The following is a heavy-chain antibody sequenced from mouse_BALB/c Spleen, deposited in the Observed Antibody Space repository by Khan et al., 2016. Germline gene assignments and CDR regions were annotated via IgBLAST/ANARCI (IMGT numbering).Heavy chain of an antibody. V-gene: IGHV3-2*02. J-gene: IGHJ3*01. D-gene: IGHD2-1*01. CDR2: ISYSGSA. Sequence: EVQLQESGPGLVKPSQSLSLTCTVTGYSITSDYAWNWIRQFPTNKLEWMGHISYSGSASYNPSLKSRISITRDTSKNQFFLQLNSVTAEDTATSYCARSGALYGTFPFWGQGTLVTVSA. CDR1: GYSITSDYA. CDR3: ARSGALYGTFPF.